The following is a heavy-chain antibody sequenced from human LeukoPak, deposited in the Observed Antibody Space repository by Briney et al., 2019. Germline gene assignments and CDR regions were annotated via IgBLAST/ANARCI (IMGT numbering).Heavy chain of an antibody. J-gene: IGHJ4*02. CDR1: GGSISSYY. Sequence: SETLSLTCTVSGGSISSYYWSWIRQPPGKGLEWIGYFSYTGSTNYNPSLRSRVIISVDTSKNQFSLKLSSVTAADTAVYYCARVPARRVVTTPTYFGLWGQGTLVTVSS. V-gene: IGHV4-59*01. D-gene: IGHD2-21*02. CDR2: FSYTGST. CDR3: ARVPARRVVTTPTYFGL.